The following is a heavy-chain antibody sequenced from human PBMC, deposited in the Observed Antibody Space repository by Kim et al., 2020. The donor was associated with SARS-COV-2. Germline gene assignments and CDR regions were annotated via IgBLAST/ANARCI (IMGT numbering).Heavy chain of an antibody. V-gene: IGHV3-48*02. CDR2: ITKISATI. D-gene: IGHD2-21*01. CDR1: GFTFSAYD. CDR3: VGDCMGGAVDI. J-gene: IGHJ3*02. Sequence: GGSLRLSCATSGFTFSAYDMNWVRQAPGKGLEWLSFITKISATIYYADSVQGRFTISRDNAKNSLYLQLNSLRDEVTAPYYFVGDCMGGAVDIWGQGTMV.